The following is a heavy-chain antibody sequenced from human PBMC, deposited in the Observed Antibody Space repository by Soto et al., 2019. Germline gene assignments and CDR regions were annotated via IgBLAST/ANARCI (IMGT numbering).Heavy chain of an antibody. D-gene: IGHD3-22*01. CDR2: IYYSGRT. CDR3: AREKNYYYSGADAFDI. V-gene: IGHV4-31*03. J-gene: IGHJ3*02. Sequence: QVQLQESGPGLVKPSQTLSLTCTVSGGSISSGGYYWSWIRQHPGKGLEWIGYIYYSGRTYYNPSLNGRFTIAVDTSKNQFSLKLSSVTAADTAVYYCAREKNYYYSGADAFDIWGQGTMVTVSS. CDR1: GGSISSGGYY.